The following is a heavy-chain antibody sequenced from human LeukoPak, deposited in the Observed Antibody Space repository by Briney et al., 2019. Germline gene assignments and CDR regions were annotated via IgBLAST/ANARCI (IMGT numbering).Heavy chain of an antibody. J-gene: IGHJ4*02. CDR2: IYYSGST. V-gene: IGHV4-59*08. Sequence: SETLSLTCTVSGGSISSYYWSWIRQPPGKGLEWIGYIYYSGSTNYNPSLKSRVTISVDTSKNQFPLKLSSVTAADTAVYYCASASLVVAGRDWGQGTLVTVSS. CDR1: GGSISSYY. D-gene: IGHD6-19*01. CDR3: ASASLVVAGRD.